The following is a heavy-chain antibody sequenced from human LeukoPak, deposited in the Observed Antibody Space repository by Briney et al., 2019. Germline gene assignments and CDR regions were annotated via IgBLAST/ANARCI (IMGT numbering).Heavy chain of an antibody. Sequence: GGSLRLSCAASGFAVSTKYMSWVRQAPGKGLEWVSLIYSVSGTSFADSVKGRFTISRDNSKNTLYLQMNNLRAEDTAVYYCARGGNSSTWYEFDYWGQGTLVTVSS. V-gene: IGHV3-53*01. D-gene: IGHD6-13*01. CDR2: IYSVSGT. CDR1: GFAVSTKY. CDR3: ARGGNSSTWYEFDY. J-gene: IGHJ4*02.